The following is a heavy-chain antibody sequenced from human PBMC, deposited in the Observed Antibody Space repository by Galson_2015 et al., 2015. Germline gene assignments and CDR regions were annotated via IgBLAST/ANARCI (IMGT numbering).Heavy chain of an antibody. D-gene: IGHD4-17*01. CDR2: IYPTDSDT. J-gene: IGHJ4*02. V-gene: IGHV5-51*01. CDR3: ATVMTTETINDY. Sequence: GIIYPTDSDTRYNPSFQGQVTMSADKSISTAYLQWNSLRASDTAMYYCATVMTTETINDYWGQGTLVTVSS.